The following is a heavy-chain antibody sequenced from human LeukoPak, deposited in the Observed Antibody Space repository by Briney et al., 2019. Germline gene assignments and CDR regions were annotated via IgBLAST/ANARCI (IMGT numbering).Heavy chain of an antibody. V-gene: IGHV3-74*01. CDR3: ARDPYCSSTSCYTGSWFDP. Sequence: GGSLRLSCAASGFTFRSYWMHWVRQAPGKGLVWVSGINSDGSSTSYADSVKGRFTISRDNAKNTLYLQMNSLRAEDTAVYYCARDPYCSSTSCYTGSWFDPWGQGTLVTVSS. J-gene: IGHJ5*02. CDR2: INSDGSST. D-gene: IGHD2-2*02. CDR1: GFTFRSYW.